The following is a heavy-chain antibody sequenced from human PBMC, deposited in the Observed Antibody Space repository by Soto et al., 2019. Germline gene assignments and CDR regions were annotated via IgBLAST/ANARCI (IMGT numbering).Heavy chain of an antibody. CDR2: IKSETDGGTG. J-gene: IGHJ4*02. CDR3: TTDLKTGTERGKYDY. CDR1: GFTFNNAW. Sequence: EVHLVESGGGLVKPGGSLRLSCVASGFTFNNAWMSWVRQAPGKGLEWVGRIKSETDGGTGDYAAPAKGRFTISRDDSRNTLYLQMNSLKAEDTAVYYCTTDLKTGTERGKYDYWGQGTVVTVSS. D-gene: IGHD1-1*01. V-gene: IGHV3-15*01.